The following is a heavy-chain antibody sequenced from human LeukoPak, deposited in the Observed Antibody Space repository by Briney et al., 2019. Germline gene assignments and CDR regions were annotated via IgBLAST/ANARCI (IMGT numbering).Heavy chain of an antibody. V-gene: IGHV3-30-3*01. CDR1: GGSFSGYY. Sequence: LSLTCAVYGGSFSGYYWSWIRQPPGKGLEWVAVISYDGNNEIYADSVQGRFTISRDNSKNTLFLQMNTLRTEDTAVYYCARDFADYYDSSGYFDYWGQGTLVTVSS. CDR2: ISYDGNNE. D-gene: IGHD3-22*01. CDR3: ARDFADYYDSSGYFDY. J-gene: IGHJ4*02.